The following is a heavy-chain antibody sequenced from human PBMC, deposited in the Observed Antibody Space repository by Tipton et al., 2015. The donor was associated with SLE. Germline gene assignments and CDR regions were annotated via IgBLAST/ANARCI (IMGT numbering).Heavy chain of an antibody. CDR2: IYYSGST. CDR1: GGSISSYY. D-gene: IGHD6-19*01. V-gene: IGHV4-59*12. CDR3: ARLGAVAAPGY. Sequence: GLVKPSETLSLTCTVSGGSISSYYWSWIRQPPGKGLEWIGYIYYSGSTYYNPSLKSRVTISVDTSKNQFSLKLSSVTAADTAVYYCARLGAVAAPGYWGQGTLVTVSS. J-gene: IGHJ4*02.